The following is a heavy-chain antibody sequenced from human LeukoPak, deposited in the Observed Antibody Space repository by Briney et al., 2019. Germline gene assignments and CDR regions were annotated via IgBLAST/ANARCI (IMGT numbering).Heavy chain of an antibody. J-gene: IGHJ4*02. CDR2: IYHSGST. CDR3: ARVSVTTNDY. D-gene: IGHD4-11*01. V-gene: IGHV4-38-2*01. CDR1: GYSISSGYY. Sequence: PSETLSLTCAVSGYSISSGYYWGWIRQPPGKGLEWIGSIYHSGSTYYNPSLKSRVTISVDTSKNQFSLKLSSVTAADTAVYYCARVSVTTNDYWGQGTLVTVSS.